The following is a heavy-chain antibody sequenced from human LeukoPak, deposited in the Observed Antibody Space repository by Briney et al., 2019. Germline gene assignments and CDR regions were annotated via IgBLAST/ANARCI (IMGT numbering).Heavy chain of an antibody. J-gene: IGHJ4*01. CDR1: AFTVSSPG. CDR3: VKLDHFHPGSFSAFDF. D-gene: IGHD2/OR15-2a*01. V-gene: IGHV3-23*01. Sequence: AGRSLTLACAPAAFTVSSPGTSCVSQTPANGLEWVLAISVAGDSTYYADSVRGRFTNSRDNSNNTLYHQINIPRGEDTAIYYGVKLDHFHPGSFSAFDFWGQGTQVTVSS. CDR2: ISVAGDST.